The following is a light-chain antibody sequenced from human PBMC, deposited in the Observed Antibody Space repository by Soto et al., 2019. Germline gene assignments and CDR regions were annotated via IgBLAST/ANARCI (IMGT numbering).Light chain of an antibody. CDR3: QQYGSLYT. V-gene: IGKV3-20*01. J-gene: IGKJ2*01. CDR2: AAS. CDR1: QSVGSSY. Sequence: EIVLTQSPGTLSLSPGERATLSCRASQSVGSSYLAWYQQKPAQAPRLLIFAASSRATGIPDRFSGSGSGTDFTLTISRLEPEDSAVYYCQQYGSLYTFGQGTKLEIK.